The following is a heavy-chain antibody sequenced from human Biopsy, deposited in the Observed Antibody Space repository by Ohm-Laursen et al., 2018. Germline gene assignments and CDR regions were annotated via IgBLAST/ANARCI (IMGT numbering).Heavy chain of an antibody. CDR3: ARGGRYYYDSPDN. D-gene: IGHD3-22*01. CDR1: GGSVSDSFHF. CDR2: IYYSGST. Sequence: TLSLTCTVSGGSVSDSFHFWSWIRQPPGKGLEWIGYIYYSGSTKYNPSLKSRVSVSVDTSKNQFSLRLSSVTAADTVVHFCARGGRYYYDSPDNWGQGTLVTVSS. V-gene: IGHV4-61*01. J-gene: IGHJ4*02.